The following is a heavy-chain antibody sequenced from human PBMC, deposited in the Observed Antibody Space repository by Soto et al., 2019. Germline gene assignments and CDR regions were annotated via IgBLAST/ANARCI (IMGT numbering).Heavy chain of an antibody. CDR3: ARVGRFGELLTYYYGMDV. Sequence: SETLSLTCTVSGGSISSSSYYWGWIRQPPGKGLEWIGSIYYSGSTYYNPSLKSRVTISVDTSKNQFSPKPSSVTAADTAVYYCARVGRFGELLTYYYGMDVWGQGTTVTVSS. V-gene: IGHV4-39*01. CDR1: GGSISSSSYY. CDR2: IYYSGST. D-gene: IGHD3-10*01. J-gene: IGHJ6*02.